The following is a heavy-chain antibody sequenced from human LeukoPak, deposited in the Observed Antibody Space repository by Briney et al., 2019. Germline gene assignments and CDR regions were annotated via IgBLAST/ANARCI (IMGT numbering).Heavy chain of an antibody. CDR1: GFTLSGSA. Sequence: GGSLRLSCAASGFTLSGSAMHWVRQASGKGLEWVGRIRSKANSYATAYAASVKGRFTISRDDSKNTAYLQMNSLKTEDTAVYYCTRLGAKLPPHSGRVRGWGQGTMVTVSS. CDR3: TRLGAKLPPHSGRVRG. D-gene: IGHD1-26*01. J-gene: IGHJ3*01. V-gene: IGHV3-73*01. CDR2: IRSKANSYAT.